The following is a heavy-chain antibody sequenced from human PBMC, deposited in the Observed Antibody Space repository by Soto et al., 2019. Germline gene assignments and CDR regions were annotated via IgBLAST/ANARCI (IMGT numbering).Heavy chain of an antibody. Sequence: SETLSLTCTVSGGSISSSSYYWGWIRQPPGKGLEWIGSIYYSGSTYYNPSLKSRVTISVDTSKNQFSLKLSSVTAADTAVYYCARRSLDILTGYGDFDYWGQGTLGTVS. D-gene: IGHD3-9*01. CDR2: IYYSGST. CDR3: ARRSLDILTGYGDFDY. V-gene: IGHV4-39*01. CDR1: GGSISSSSYY. J-gene: IGHJ4*02.